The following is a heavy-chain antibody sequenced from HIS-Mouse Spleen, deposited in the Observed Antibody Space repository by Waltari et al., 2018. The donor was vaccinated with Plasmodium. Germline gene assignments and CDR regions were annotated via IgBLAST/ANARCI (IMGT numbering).Heavy chain of an antibody. J-gene: IGHJ3*02. CDR1: GFTVSSKY. CDR2: IYCGGST. Sequence: EVQLVESGGGLIQPGGSLRLSCAASGFTVSSKYISWVRQAPGKGLEWVSVIYCGGSTYYADSVKGRFTISRDNSKNTLYLQMNSLRAEDTAVYYCARGMKSSSSAFDIWGQGTMGTVSS. D-gene: IGHD6-6*01. V-gene: IGHV3-53*01. CDR3: ARGMKSSSSAFDI.